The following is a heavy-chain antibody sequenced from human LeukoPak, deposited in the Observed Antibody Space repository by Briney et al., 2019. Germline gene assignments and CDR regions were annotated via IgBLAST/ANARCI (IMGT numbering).Heavy chain of an antibody. J-gene: IGHJ6*03. CDR1: GGSISSYY. V-gene: IGHV4-4*07. Sequence: SETLSLTCTVSGGSISSYYWSWIRQPAGKGLEWIGCIYTSGSTNYNPSLKSRVTMPVDTSKNQFSLKLSSVTAADTAVYYCARAMYSSSWMGYYYYMDVWGKGTTVTVSS. D-gene: IGHD6-13*01. CDR2: IYTSGST. CDR3: ARAMYSSSWMGYYYYMDV.